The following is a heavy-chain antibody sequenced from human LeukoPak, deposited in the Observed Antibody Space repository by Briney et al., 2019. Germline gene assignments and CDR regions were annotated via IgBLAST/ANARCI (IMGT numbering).Heavy chain of an antibody. V-gene: IGHV1-18*01. Sequence: ASVKVSCKASGYTFTSYGISWVRQAPGQGLEWMGWISAYNGNTNYAQKLQGRVTMTTDTSTSTAYMELRSLRSDDTAVYYCARDISVVVVPAAIRDYAFDIWGQGTMVTVSS. CDR2: ISAYNGNT. CDR1: GYTFTSYG. J-gene: IGHJ3*02. CDR3: ARDISVVVVPAAIRDYAFDI. D-gene: IGHD2-2*02.